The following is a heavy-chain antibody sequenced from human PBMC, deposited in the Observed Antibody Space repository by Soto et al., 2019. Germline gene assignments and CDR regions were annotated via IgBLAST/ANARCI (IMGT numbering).Heavy chain of an antibody. CDR2: ISYDGRNK. Sequence: QVQLVESGGGVVQPGRSLGLSCAASGFTFSSYAMHWVRQVPGKGLEWVAVISYDGRNKYYADAVKGTFTISRDNSKTPLYLPLNSRRAEDTAVYYCARDKRDLRFLEWSYYFDCWGQGTLVTVSS. V-gene: IGHV3-30*04. CDR1: GFTFSSYA. D-gene: IGHD3-3*01. CDR3: ARDKRDLRFLEWSYYFDC. J-gene: IGHJ4*02.